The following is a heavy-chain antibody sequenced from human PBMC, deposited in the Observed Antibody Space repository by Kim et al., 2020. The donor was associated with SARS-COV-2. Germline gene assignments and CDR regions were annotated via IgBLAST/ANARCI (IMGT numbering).Heavy chain of an antibody. J-gene: IGHJ4*02. CDR3: ARDKLRLGELSGLDY. Sequence: SLKSRVTISVDTSKNQFSLKLSSVTAADTAVYYCARDKLRLGELSGLDYWGQGTLVTVSS. D-gene: IGHD3-16*02. V-gene: IGHV4-31*02.